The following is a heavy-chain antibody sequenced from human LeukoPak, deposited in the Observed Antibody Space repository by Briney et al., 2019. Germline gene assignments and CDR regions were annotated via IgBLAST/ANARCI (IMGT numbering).Heavy chain of an antibody. V-gene: IGHV3-21*01. CDR1: GFTFSSCT. Sequence: PGGSLRLSCAASGFTFSSCTMNWGRQAPGKGLEWVSSITGGSGNMYYADSVEGRFTISRDNAKNSLYLQMNSLRAEDTAVYYCARGSGYTSGWYWDYWGQGTLVTVSS. D-gene: IGHD6-19*01. J-gene: IGHJ4*02. CDR2: ITGGSGNM. CDR3: ARGSGYTSGWYWDY.